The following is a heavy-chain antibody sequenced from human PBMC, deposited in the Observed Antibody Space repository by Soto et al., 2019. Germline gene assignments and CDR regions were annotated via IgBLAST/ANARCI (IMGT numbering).Heavy chain of an antibody. CDR3: AKDRTPFWWIDVFYAMDV. V-gene: IGHV3-30*18. J-gene: IGHJ6*02. CDR1: GFTFSSYG. D-gene: IGHD3-16*01. Sequence: QVQLVESGGGVVQPGRSLRLSCAASGFTFSSYGRHWVRQAPGKGLEWVAVISYDGSNKYYADSVKGRFTISRDNSKNTLYLQMNSLRAEDTAVFYCAKDRTPFWWIDVFYAMDVWGQGTTVTVSS. CDR2: ISYDGSNK.